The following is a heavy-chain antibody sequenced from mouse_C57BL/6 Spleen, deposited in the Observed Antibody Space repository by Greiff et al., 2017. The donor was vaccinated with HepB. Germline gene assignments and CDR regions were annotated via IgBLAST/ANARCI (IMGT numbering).Heavy chain of an antibody. CDR2: IYPGSGST. CDR1: GYTFTSYW. V-gene: IGHV1-55*01. Sequence: QVQLQQSGAELVKPGASVKMSCKASGYTFTSYWITWVKQRPGQGLEWIGDIYPGSGSTNYNEKFKSKATLTVDTSSSTAYMQLSSLTSEDSAVYYCARGEVYYYSMDYWGQGTSVTVSS. J-gene: IGHJ4*01. CDR3: ARGEVYYYSMDY.